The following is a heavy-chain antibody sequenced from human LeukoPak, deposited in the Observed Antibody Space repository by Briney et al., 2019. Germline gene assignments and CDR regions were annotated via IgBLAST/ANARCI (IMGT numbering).Heavy chain of an antibody. CDR1: GGSISSSSYY. Sequence: SETLSLTCTVSGGSISSSSYYWGWIRQPPGKGLEWVGSIYYSGSTYYNPSLKSRVTISVDTSKNQFSLKLSSVTAADTAVYYCASEGIAAAAATVDYWGQGTLVTVSS. J-gene: IGHJ4*02. V-gene: IGHV4-39*07. D-gene: IGHD6-13*01. CDR3: ASEGIAAAAATVDY. CDR2: IYYSGST.